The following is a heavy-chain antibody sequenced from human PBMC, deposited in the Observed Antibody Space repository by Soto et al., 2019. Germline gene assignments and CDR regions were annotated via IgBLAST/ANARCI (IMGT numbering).Heavy chain of an antibody. CDR3: ARQILGSSTTFDP. CDR2: IKQDGSEK. D-gene: IGHD1-26*01. CDR1: GFIFSNYY. J-gene: IGHJ5*02. Sequence: EVQLDESGGGLVQPGGSLRLSCAASGFIFSNYYMSWVRQPPGKGLEWVANIKQDGSEKRYVDSVRGRFTISRDDAKNSLYLQMNSLRAEDTAVYYCARQILGSSTTFDPWGQGTLVIVSP. V-gene: IGHV3-7*01.